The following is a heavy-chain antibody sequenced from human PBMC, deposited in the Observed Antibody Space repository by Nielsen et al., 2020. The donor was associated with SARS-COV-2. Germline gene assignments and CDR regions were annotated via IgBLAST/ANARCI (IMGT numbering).Heavy chain of an antibody. CDR1: GFTFSSYW. Sequence: GESLKISCAASGFTFSSYWMSWVRQAPGKGLEWVANIKQDGSEKYYVDSVKGRFTLSRDNAKNSLYLQMNSLRAEDTAVCYCARDLIAVAGTSVFDYWGQGTLVTVSS. CDR2: IKQDGSEK. CDR3: ARDLIAVAGTSVFDY. V-gene: IGHV3-7*01. J-gene: IGHJ4*02. D-gene: IGHD6-19*01.